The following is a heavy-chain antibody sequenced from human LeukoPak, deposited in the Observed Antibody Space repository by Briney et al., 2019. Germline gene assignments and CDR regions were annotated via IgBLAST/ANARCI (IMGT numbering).Heavy chain of an antibody. CDR1: GFTFSSYW. CDR2: IKQDGSAK. J-gene: IGHJ4*02. V-gene: IGHV3-7*01. D-gene: IGHD2-2*01. CDR3: ARREPQGCSGTSCFAGPVGH. Sequence: GGSLRLSCAASGFTFSSYWMSWVRQAPGKGLEWVANIKQDGSAKNYGDSVKGRFTISRDNAKNSLYLQMNSLRAEDTGVYYCARREPQGCSGTSCFAGPVGHWGQGTLVTVSS.